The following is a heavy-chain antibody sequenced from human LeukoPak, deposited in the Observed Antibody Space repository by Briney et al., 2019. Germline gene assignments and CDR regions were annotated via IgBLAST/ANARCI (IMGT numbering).Heavy chain of an antibody. CDR2: INHSGST. V-gene: IGHV4-34*01. CDR3: ATNRAGTYDRPFDI. J-gene: IGHJ3*02. D-gene: IGHD1-26*01. Sequence: PSETLSLTCAVYGGSFSGYYWNWIRQSPGKGLEWIGEINHSGSTNYNPSLKSRVTISIDTSKNQFSLELSSVTATDTAVYFCATNRAGTYDRPFDIWGQGTMVTVSS. CDR1: GGSFSGYY.